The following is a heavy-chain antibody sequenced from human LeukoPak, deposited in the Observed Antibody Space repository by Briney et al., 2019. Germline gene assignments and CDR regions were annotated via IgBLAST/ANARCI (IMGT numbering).Heavy chain of an antibody. CDR3: ARDFNFCNGGTCSYDAFDI. CDR2: INPNSGGT. V-gene: IGHV1-2*02. Sequence: ASVKVSCKASGYTFIDYYIQWVRQAPGQGLEWMGWINPNSGGTNFAQKFQGRVTMTRDTSTTTAYMELAGLKSGDTAVYYCARDFNFCNGGTCSYDAFDIWGQGTLVTVSS. J-gene: IGHJ3*02. D-gene: IGHD2-15*01. CDR1: GYTFIDYY.